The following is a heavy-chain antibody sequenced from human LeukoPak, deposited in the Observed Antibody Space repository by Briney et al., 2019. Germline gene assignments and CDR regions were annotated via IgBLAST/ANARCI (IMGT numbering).Heavy chain of an antibody. CDR3: ARGGGDSSSWYFDY. Sequence: GGSLRLSCAASGFIFNNYAMHWVRQAPDKGLEWVAVISFDGSNEYYADSVKGRFTISRDNAKNSLYLQMNSLRAEDTALYYCARGGGDSSSWYFDYWGQGTLVTVSS. J-gene: IGHJ4*02. CDR1: GFIFNNYA. V-gene: IGHV3-30*03. CDR2: ISFDGSNE. D-gene: IGHD6-13*01.